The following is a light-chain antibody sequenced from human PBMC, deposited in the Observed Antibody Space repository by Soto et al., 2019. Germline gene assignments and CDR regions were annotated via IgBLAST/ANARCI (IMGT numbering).Light chain of an antibody. CDR3: QSYDSSLSVV. Sequence: QSVLTQPPSVSGAAGRRVTISCTGCSSNIGAGYDVHWYQQLPGTAPKLLIYGNSNRPSGVPDRFSGSKSGTSASLAITGLQAEDEPDYYCQSYDSSLSVVFGGGTKLTV. CDR1: SSNIGAGYD. J-gene: IGLJ2*01. V-gene: IGLV1-40*01. CDR2: GNS.